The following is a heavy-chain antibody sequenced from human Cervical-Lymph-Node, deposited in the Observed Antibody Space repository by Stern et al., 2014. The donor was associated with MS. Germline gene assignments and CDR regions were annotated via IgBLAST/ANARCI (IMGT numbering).Heavy chain of an antibody. Sequence: EVQLVESGGGLVKPGGSLRLSCAASGFTFSDYSMNWVRQAPGKGLEWVSSISPGSSSSISYADSVKGRFTISRDNAKNSLYLQMNSLRAEDTAVYYCAREERNNWNDFGEHYFDYWGQGTLVTVSS. D-gene: IGHD1-1*01. V-gene: IGHV3-21*01. J-gene: IGHJ4*02. CDR2: ISPGSSSSI. CDR3: AREERNNWNDFGEHYFDY. CDR1: GFTFSDYS.